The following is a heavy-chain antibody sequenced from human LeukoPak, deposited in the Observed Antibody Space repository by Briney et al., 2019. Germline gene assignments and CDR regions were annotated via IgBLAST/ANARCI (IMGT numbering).Heavy chain of an antibody. CDR3: ARGPQYPWFDP. J-gene: IGHJ5*02. CDR2: IYYSGST. V-gene: IGHV4-39*07. Sequence: PSETLSLTCTVSGGSISSSSYYWGWIRQPPGKGLEWIGSIYYSGSTNYNPSLKSRVTISVDTSKNQFSLKLSSVTAADTAVYYCARGPQYPWFDPWGQGTLVTVSS. CDR1: GGSISSSSYY. D-gene: IGHD2-2*01.